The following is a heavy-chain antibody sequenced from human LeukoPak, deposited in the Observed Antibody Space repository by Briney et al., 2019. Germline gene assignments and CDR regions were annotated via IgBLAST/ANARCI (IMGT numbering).Heavy chain of an antibody. CDR1: GYTFTSYA. Sequence: ASVKVSCKASGYTFTSYAMHWVRQAPGQRLEWMGWINAGNGNTKYSQKFQGRVTITRDTSASTAYVELSSLRSEDTAVYYCARDALYEFGEFHFDYWGQGTLVTVSS. D-gene: IGHD3-10*01. V-gene: IGHV1-3*01. CDR2: INAGNGNT. CDR3: ARDALYEFGEFHFDY. J-gene: IGHJ4*02.